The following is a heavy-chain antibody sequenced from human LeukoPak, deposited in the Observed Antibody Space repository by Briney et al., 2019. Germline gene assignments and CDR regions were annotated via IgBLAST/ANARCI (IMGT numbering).Heavy chain of an antibody. CDR2: IIPIFGTA. CDR3: ARGGSGSYPIDY. Sequence: SVKVSCKASGGTFSSYAISWVRQAPGQGLEWMGGIIPIFGTANYAQKFQGRVTTTTDESTSTAYMELSSLRSEDTAVYYCARGGSGSYPIDYWGQGTLVTVSS. J-gene: IGHJ4*02. V-gene: IGHV1-69*05. CDR1: GGTFSSYA. D-gene: IGHD3-10*01.